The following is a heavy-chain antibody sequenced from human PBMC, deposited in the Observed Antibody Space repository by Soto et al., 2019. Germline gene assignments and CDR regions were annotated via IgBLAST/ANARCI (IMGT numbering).Heavy chain of an antibody. V-gene: IGHV1-18*04. J-gene: IGHJ4*02. CDR3: ARDPPGGYFDY. D-gene: IGHD3-10*01. CDR2: ISTNNGDT. CDR1: GYTFRDYG. Sequence: QVQLVQSRGEVKKPGASVKVSCKTSGYTFRDYGISWVRQAPGQGLEWMGWISTNNGDTRYPQKFQGRVTMTTDTSTSTAYMDLRSLRSDDTAVYYCARDPPGGYFDYWGQGTLVTVSS.